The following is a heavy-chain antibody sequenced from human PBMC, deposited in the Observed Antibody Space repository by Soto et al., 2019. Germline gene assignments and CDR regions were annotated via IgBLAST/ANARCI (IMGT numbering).Heavy chain of an antibody. J-gene: IGHJ5*02. V-gene: IGHV4-34*01. D-gene: IGHD3-3*01. CDR3: ARGSITIFGVDLGFDP. CDR2: INHSGST. CDR1: GGSFSGYY. Sequence: SETLSLTCAVYGGSFSGYYWSWIRQPPGKGLEWIGEINHSGSTNYNPSLKSRVTISVDTSKNQFSLKLSSVTAADTAVYYCARGSITIFGVDLGFDPWGQGTLVTVSS.